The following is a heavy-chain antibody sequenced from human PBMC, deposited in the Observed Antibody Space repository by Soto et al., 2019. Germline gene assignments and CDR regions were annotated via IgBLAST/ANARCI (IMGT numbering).Heavy chain of an antibody. CDR3: ATYSVGEGGRGY. D-gene: IGHD5-12*01. CDR1: GGSMSGQH. J-gene: IGHJ4*02. CDR2: HHSDST. Sequence: QVQLQESGPGLVKPSETLSLTCTVSGGSMSGQHWSWIRQPPGKGLEWIGHHSDSTNYNPSLKSRDTISTDTSTTQFSLKLSSVTAADTAVYYCATYSVGEGGRGYWGQGTLVTVSS. V-gene: IGHV4-4*09.